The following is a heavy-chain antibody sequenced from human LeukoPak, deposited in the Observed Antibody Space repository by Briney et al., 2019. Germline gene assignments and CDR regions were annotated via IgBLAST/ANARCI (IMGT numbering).Heavy chain of an antibody. CDR1: GGTFSSYA. J-gene: IGHJ4*02. CDR2: INPNSGGT. V-gene: IGHV1-2*02. D-gene: IGHD3-22*01. Sequence: GASVKVSCKASGGTFSSYAISWVRQAPGQGLEWMGWINPNSGGTNYAQKFQGRVTMTRDTSISTAYMELSRLRSDDTAVYYCARAGDYNNSSGPLDYWGQGTLVTVSS. CDR3: ARAGDYNNSSGPLDY.